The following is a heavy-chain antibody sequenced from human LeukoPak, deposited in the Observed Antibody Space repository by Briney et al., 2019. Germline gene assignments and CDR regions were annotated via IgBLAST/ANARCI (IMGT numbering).Heavy chain of an antibody. Sequence: GGSLRLSCAASGFTFSDYYMSWIRQAPGKGLEWVSYISSSGSTIYYADPVKGRFTISRDNAKNSLYLQMNSLRAEDTAVYYCARVSMDYYYGMDVWGQGTTVTVSS. CDR3: ARVSMDYYYGMDV. V-gene: IGHV3-11*01. D-gene: IGHD3-3*02. CDR1: GFTFSDYY. J-gene: IGHJ6*02. CDR2: ISSSGSTI.